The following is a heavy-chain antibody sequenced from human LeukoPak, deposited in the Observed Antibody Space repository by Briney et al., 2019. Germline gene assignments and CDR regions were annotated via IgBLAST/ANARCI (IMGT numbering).Heavy chain of an antibody. CDR1: EFTFTSVW. D-gene: IGHD2/OR15-2a*01. J-gene: IGHJ4*02. Sequence: GGSLRLSCAASEFTFTSVWMNWVRQAPGKGLEWVGRIKSRDVGATTDYTTPVKGRFIISRDDSKTSVYLQMDSLKTEDTAAYFCVTDFARGYFGSWGQGTLVTVSS. CDR3: VTDFARGYFGS. CDR2: IKSRDVGATT. V-gene: IGHV3-15*01.